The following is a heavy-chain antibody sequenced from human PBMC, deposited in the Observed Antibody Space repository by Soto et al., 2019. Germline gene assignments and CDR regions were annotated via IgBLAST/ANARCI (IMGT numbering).Heavy chain of an antibody. D-gene: IGHD2-15*01. CDR1: GGSITSNNFY. V-gene: IGHV4-39*01. Sequence: SETLSLTCTVPGGSITSNNFYWNWIRQSPGMGLEWMGSLHSGGTAYYSPSLKSRVTISVDTPTNHFSLKLTSVTAADTAVYYCQLSGVLWAPPSYWGQGILVTVSS. CDR3: QLSGVLWAPPSY. CDR2: LHSGGTA. J-gene: IGHJ4*02.